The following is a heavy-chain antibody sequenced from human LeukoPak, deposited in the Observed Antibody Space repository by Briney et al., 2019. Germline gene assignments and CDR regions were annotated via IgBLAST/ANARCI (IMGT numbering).Heavy chain of an antibody. V-gene: IGHV1-2*02. CDR2: INSNSGGT. J-gene: IGHJ5*02. D-gene: IGHD2-2*02. Sequence: GASMKVSCKAYGYTFTGYYMHWVRQAPGQGLEWMGWINSNSGGTNYAQQFQGRVTMTTDTSISTAYMELSKLRSDDTAVYYCARDRGYCSSTSCYTGWFDPWGRGTLVTVSS. CDR1: GYTFTGYY. CDR3: ARDRGYCSSTSCYTGWFDP.